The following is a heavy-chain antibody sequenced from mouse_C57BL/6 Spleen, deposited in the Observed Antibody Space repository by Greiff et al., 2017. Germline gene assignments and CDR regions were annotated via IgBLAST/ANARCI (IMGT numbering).Heavy chain of an antibody. Sequence: QVQLQQPGAELVMPGASVKLSCKASGYTFTSYWMHWVKQRPGQGLEWIGEIDPSDSYTNYNQKFKGKSTLTVDKSSSTAYMQLSSLTSEDSAVYYCARLVTTVVGLDVWGTGTTVTVSS. V-gene: IGHV1-69*01. D-gene: IGHD1-1*01. J-gene: IGHJ1*03. CDR1: GYTFTSYW. CDR3: ARLVTTVVGLDV. CDR2: IDPSDSYT.